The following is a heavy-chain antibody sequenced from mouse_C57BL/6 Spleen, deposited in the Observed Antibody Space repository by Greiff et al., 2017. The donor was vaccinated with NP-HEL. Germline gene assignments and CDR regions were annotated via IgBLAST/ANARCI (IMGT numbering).Heavy chain of an antibody. CDR1: GYTFTSYW. V-gene: IGHV1-52*01. Sequence: QVQLKQPGAELVRPGSSVKLSCKASGYTFTSYWMHWVKQRPIQGLEWIGNIDPSDSETHYNQKFKDKATLTVDKSSSTAYMQLSSLTSEDSAVYYCARLNYSCYAMDYWGQGTSVTVSS. CDR2: IDPSDSET. CDR3: ARLNYSCYAMDY. D-gene: IGHD1-1*01. J-gene: IGHJ4*01.